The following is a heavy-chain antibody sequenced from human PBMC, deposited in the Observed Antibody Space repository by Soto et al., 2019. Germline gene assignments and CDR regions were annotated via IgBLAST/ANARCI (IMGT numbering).Heavy chain of an antibody. D-gene: IGHD4-17*01. CDR3: ARDLRLTTVTSYFDY. V-gene: IGHV4-31*03. CDR1: GGSISSGGYY. J-gene: IGHJ4*02. CDR2: IYYSGST. Sequence: PSETLSLTCTVSGGSISSGGYYWSWCRQHPGKGLEWIGYIYYSGSTYYNPSLKSRVTISVDTSKNQFSLKLGSVTAADTAVYYCARDLRLTTVTSYFDYWGQGTLVTVSS.